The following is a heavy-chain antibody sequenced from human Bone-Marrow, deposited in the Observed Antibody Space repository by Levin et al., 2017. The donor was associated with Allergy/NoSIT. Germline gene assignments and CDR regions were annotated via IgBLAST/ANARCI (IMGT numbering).Heavy chain of an antibody. J-gene: IGHJ4*02. Sequence: NPSETLSLTCTVDGGSLSGHYWSWIRQPPGEGLEWIGEIHYSGATKYNPSLTGRASISADTSRNQFSLKVTSVTAADTGVYYCARHISCAFDNWVQGTLVIVSS. V-gene: IGHV4-34*01. CDR3: ARHISCAFDN. D-gene: IGHD2-21*01. CDR1: GGSLSGHY. CDR2: IHYSGAT.